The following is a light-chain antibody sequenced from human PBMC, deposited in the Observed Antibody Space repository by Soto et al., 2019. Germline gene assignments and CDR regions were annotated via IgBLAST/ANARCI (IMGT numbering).Light chain of an antibody. V-gene: IGLV2-14*01. CDR3: FSHRSGDSHV. CDR2: GVT. J-gene: IGLJ1*01. CDR1: SSDVGGYNY. Sequence: QSAPTQPASVSGSPGQSITISCTGTSSDVGGYNYVSWYQQYPGKAPKLMIYGVTNRPSGVSNRFSGSKTGNTASLTISGLQAEDEAYYYCFSHRSGDSHVFGTGTKVTVL.